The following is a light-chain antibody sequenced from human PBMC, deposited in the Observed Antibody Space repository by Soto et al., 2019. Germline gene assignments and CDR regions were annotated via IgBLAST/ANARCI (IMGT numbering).Light chain of an antibody. V-gene: IGLV4-60*02. CDR3: ETWDSNTWV. J-gene: IGLJ3*02. Sequence: QSVLTQSSSASASLGSSVKLTCTLNSGHSNHIIAWHQQQPGKAPRYLMKLESTGSYKKGSGVPHRFSGSSSGADRYLTISNLQFEDEADYYCETWDSNTWVFGGGTKVTVL. CDR2: LESTGSY. CDR1: SGHSNHI.